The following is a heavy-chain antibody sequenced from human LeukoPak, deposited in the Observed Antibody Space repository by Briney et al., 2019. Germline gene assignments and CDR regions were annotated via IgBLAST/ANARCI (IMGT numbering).Heavy chain of an antibody. CDR3: ASSMYYFDY. J-gene: IGHJ4*02. Sequence: PSETLSLTCAVYGGSFSGYYWTWIRQPPGKGLEWIGEINHSGSTNYNPSLKSRVTISVDTSKNQFSLKLTSVTAADTAVYYCASSMYYFDYWGQGTPVTVSS. V-gene: IGHV4-34*01. CDR2: INHSGST. CDR1: GGSFSGYY.